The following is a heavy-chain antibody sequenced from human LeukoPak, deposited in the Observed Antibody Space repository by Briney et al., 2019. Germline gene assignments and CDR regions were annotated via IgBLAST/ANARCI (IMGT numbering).Heavy chain of an antibody. D-gene: IGHD3-10*01. CDR1: GYTFTGYY. Sequence: GASVTVSCKASGYTFTGYYMHWVRQAPGQGLEWMGWINPNSGGTNHAQKFQGRVTMTRDTSISTAYMELSRLRSDDTAVYYCARDRPLDADDYYGLYYFDYWGQGTLVTVSS. CDR2: INPNSGGT. J-gene: IGHJ4*02. V-gene: IGHV1-2*02. CDR3: ARDRPLDADDYYGLYYFDY.